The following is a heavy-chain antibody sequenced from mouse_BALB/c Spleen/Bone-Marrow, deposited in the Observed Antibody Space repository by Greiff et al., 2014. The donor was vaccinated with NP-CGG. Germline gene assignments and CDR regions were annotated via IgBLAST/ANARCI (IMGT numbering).Heavy chain of an antibody. J-gene: IGHJ2*01. V-gene: IGHV1-63*01. CDR1: GYAFTNYW. CDR3: TRRRSLDY. CDR2: IYPGSGNT. Sequence: VQLQQSGTELVRPGTSVKISCKASGYAFTNYWLGWVKQRPGHGLEWIGDIYPGSGNTYYNEKFKGKVTLTADKSSSTAYMRLSGLTSEDSAVYFCTRRRSLDYWGQGTTLTVSS.